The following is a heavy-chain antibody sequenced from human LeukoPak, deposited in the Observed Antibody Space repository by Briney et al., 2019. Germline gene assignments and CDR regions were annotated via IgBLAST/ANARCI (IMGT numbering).Heavy chain of an antibody. CDR2: FHTRGST. CDR3: ARVDGSCSGGSCPSGNWFDP. CDR1: AYSISSGNYY. J-gene: IGHJ5*02. Sequence: SETLSLTCTVSAYSISSGNYYWSWIRQPAGKGLEWIGRFHTRGSTNYNPSLKSRVIISVDTSKNQFSLKLNSVTAADTAVYYCARVDGSCSGGSCPSGNWFDPWGQGTLVTVSS. D-gene: IGHD2-15*01. V-gene: IGHV4-61*02.